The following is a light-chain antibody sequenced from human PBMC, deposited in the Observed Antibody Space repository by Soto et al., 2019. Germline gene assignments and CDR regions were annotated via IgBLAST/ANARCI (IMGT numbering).Light chain of an antibody. CDR2: GAS. CDR1: QSVSSS. J-gene: IGKJ4*01. V-gene: IGKV3-11*01. Sequence: EIVLTQSPATLSLSPGERATLSCRASQSVSSSLAWYQQKPGQAPRLLIYGASNGAAGIPARFSGTGSGTDFTLTISSLEPDDFAVYYCQQRYNWPFTFGGGTKVEIK. CDR3: QQRYNWPFT.